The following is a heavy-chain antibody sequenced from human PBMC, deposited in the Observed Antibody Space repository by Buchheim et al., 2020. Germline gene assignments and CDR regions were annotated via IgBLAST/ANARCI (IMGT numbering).Heavy chain of an antibody. V-gene: IGHV3-69-1*01. CDR1: GFSLSDFW. D-gene: IGHD2-15*01. J-gene: IGHJ4*02. Sequence: EVQLVQSGGGLVQPGGSLRLSCEVSGFSLSDFWMRWVRQAPGKGLEWVSSISSSSYIYYTDSVKGRFTISRDNAKNSLYLQMNSLRAEDTAVYYCARDPGGSSSALYWGQGTL. CDR2: ISSSSYI. CDR3: ARDPGGSSSALY.